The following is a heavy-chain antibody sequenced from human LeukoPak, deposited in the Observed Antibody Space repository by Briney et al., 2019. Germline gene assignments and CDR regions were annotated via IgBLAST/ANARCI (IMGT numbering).Heavy chain of an antibody. Sequence: GGSLRLSCEASGFTFSDYYMSWIRQAPGKGLEWVSYISSSSSYTNYADSVKGRFSISRDNPKNSLYLQMNSLRAEDTAVYYCARTSMRMATAGVVDYWGQGTLVTVSS. CDR3: ARTSMRMATAGVVDY. CDR1: GFTFSDYY. V-gene: IGHV3-11*03. J-gene: IGHJ4*02. D-gene: IGHD5-24*01. CDR2: ISSSSSYT.